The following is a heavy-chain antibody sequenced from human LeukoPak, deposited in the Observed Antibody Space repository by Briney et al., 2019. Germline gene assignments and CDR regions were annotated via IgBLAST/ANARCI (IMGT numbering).Heavy chain of an antibody. CDR2: INHTEST. Sequence: SETLSLTCAGYGGSFSGYYWSWLRPPPGKGLEGLVEINHTESTNYNRSIQSRVTISVDTSKNQFSLKLSSVTAAHTAVYYCARLYCISTSCYTIDFWGQGTLVTVS. CDR3: ARLYCISTSCYTIDF. V-gene: IGHV4-34*01. J-gene: IGHJ4*02. D-gene: IGHD2-2*02. CDR1: GGSFSGYY.